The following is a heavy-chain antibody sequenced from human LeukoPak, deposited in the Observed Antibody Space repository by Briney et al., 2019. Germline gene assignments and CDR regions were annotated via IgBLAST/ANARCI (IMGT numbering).Heavy chain of an antibody. J-gene: IGHJ4*02. Sequence: SETLSLTCTVSGGSASGTSFYWSWIRQPPGKGLEWIGYIYYSGSTTYSPSLKSRVTISVYTSKNPFSLKLSSVTAADTAVYFCAGYSASCYTFNDWGQGALGTVCS. CDR3: AGYSASCYTFND. CDR1: GGSASGTSFY. D-gene: IGHD6-13*01. CDR2: IYYSGST. V-gene: IGHV4-61*01.